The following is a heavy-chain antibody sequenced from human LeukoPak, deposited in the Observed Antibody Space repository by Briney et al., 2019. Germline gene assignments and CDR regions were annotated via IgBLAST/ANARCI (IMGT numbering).Heavy chain of an antibody. D-gene: IGHD1-26*01. Sequence: PGGSLRLSCAASGFTFSIYWTHWVRQAPRKGLVWVSRIYSDGRSTSYADSVRGRFTISSDNPKNTLYLQMNSLRAEDTAVYYYAKDTSSGIYGGWPYYFDYWGQGTLVTVSS. CDR3: AKDTSSGIYGGWPYYFDY. J-gene: IGHJ4*02. CDR2: IYSDGRST. V-gene: IGHV3-74*01. CDR1: GFTFSIYW.